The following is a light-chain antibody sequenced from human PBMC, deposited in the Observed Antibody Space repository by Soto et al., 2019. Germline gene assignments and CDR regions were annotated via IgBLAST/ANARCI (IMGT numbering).Light chain of an antibody. J-gene: IGKJ1*01. CDR3: MQALQSPRT. V-gene: IGKV2-28*01. CDR1: QSLLHSNGYNY. Sequence: DIVMTQSPLSLPVTPGEPASISCRSSQSLLHSNGYNYLDWYLQKPGQSPQLLIYLGSNRASGVPDKFSGSGSGTDFTLKISRVDAEDVGVYYCMQALQSPRTFGQGTEVEIK. CDR2: LGS.